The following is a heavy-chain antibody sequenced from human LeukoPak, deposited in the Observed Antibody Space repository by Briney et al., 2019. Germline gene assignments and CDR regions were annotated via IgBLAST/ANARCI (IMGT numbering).Heavy chain of an antibody. Sequence: PSETLSLTCPVSGGSITSRNHHWAWIRQSAGKGLEWIGSIYYSGYSYHNPSLKSRASISVDTSKNRFSLKMTSVTAADTAVYYCARQFGSYGQGYFDYWGQGTLVTVSS. CDR3: ARQFGSYGQGYFDY. D-gene: IGHD5-18*01. J-gene: IGHJ4*02. V-gene: IGHV4-39*01. CDR2: IYYSGYS. CDR1: GGSITSRNHH.